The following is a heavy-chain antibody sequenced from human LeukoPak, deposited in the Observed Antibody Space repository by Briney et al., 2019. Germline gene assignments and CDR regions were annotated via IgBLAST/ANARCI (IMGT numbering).Heavy chain of an antibody. V-gene: IGHV4-4*07. CDR3: ARERTPKHYYGSGNLDRYFDH. CDR2: IYTSGST. Sequence: PSETLSLTCTVSGGSLSSYYWSWIRQPAGKGLEWIGRIYTSGSTNYNPSLKSRVTMSVDTSKNQFSLKLSSVTAADTAVYYCARERTPKHYYGSGNLDRYFDHWGQGTLVTVSS. CDR1: GGSLSSYY. D-gene: IGHD3-10*01. J-gene: IGHJ4*02.